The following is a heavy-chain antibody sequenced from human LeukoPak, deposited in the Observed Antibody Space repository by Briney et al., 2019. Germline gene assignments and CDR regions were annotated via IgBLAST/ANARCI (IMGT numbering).Heavy chain of an antibody. Sequence: GGSLRLSCAASGFTFSDYYMSWIRQAPGKGLEWVSYISSSGNTIYYADSMKGRFTISRDNAKDSLFLQMNSLRAEDTAVYYCAGGQGWHFDLWGRGTLITVSS. D-gene: IGHD2-15*01. CDR2: ISSSGNTI. V-gene: IGHV3-11*01. CDR1: GFTFSDYY. CDR3: AGGQGWHFDL. J-gene: IGHJ2*01.